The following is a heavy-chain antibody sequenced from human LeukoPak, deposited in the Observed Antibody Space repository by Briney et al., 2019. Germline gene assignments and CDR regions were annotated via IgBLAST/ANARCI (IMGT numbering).Heavy chain of an antibody. V-gene: IGHV4-39*01. CDR1: IGSINNGDYY. CDR2: IYYSGST. D-gene: IGHD5-12*01. Sequence: PSETLSLTCTVSIGSINNGDYYWSWIRQPPGKGLEWIGSIYYSGSTYYKPSLKSRVTISVDTSKNQFSLKLSSVTAADTAVYYCARHNEATLRDYWGQGTLVTVSS. CDR3: ARHNEATLRDY. J-gene: IGHJ4*02.